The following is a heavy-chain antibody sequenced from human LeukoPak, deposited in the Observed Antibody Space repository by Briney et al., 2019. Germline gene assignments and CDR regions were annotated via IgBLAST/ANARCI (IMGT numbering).Heavy chain of an antibody. CDR2: ISPWSDYI. D-gene: IGHD6-6*01. CDR3: TTAPNIAARVDY. Sequence: GGSLRLSCAASGFDFSSYSMNWVRQAPGKGLEWVSAISPWSDYIYYVDSVKGRFTISRDYAKNSLYLQMNSLRAEDTAVYYCTTAPNIAARVDYWGQGTLVTVSS. J-gene: IGHJ4*02. V-gene: IGHV3-21*03. CDR1: GFDFSSYS.